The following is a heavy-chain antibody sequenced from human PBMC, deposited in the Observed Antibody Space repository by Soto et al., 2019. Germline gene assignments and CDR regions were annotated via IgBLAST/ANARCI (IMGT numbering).Heavy chain of an antibody. D-gene: IGHD2-2*01. Sequence: SETLSLTCTVSGGSISSYYWSWIRQPPGKGLEWIGYIYYSGSTNYNPSLKSRVTISVDTSKNQFSLKLSSVTAADTAVYYCARDHKGYCSSTSCPDYYYGMDVGGQGTTVTVSS. CDR2: IYYSGST. CDR3: ARDHKGYCSSTSCPDYYYGMDV. CDR1: GGSISSYY. V-gene: IGHV4-59*01. J-gene: IGHJ6*02.